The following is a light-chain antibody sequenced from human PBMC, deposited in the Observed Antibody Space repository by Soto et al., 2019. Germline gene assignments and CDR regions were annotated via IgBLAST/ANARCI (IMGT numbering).Light chain of an antibody. V-gene: IGKV1-27*01. CDR3: QEHNGDLPVA. J-gene: IGKJ3*01. CDR2: AAS. CDR1: QAIDQS. Sequence: DIQMTQSPSSLSASVGDRVTITCRASQAIDQSAAWYQQKPGQVPKLLIYAASTLHSGVPSRFSGSGSGAHFTLTITCLQPEDVATYYCQEHNGDLPVAFGPGTTVDV.